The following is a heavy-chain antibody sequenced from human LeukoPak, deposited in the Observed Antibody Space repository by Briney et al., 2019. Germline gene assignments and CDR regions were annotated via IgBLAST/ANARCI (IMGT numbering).Heavy chain of an antibody. V-gene: IGHV3-21*01. CDR2: ISSSSSYI. CDR3: ARHKVGYYYDRSGYCFDY. CDR1: GFTFSSYS. D-gene: IGHD3-22*01. Sequence: GGSLRLSCAASGFTFSSYSMNWVRQAPGKGLEWVSSISSSSSYIYYADSVKGRFTISRDNSKNSLYLQMNSLRAEDTAVYYCARHKVGYYYDRSGYCFDYWGQGTLATVSS. J-gene: IGHJ4*02.